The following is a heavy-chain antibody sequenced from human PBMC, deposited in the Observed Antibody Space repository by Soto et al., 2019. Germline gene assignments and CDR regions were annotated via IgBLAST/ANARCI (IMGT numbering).Heavy chain of an antibody. CDR2: ISSSSSTI. Sequence: GGSLRLSCAASGFTFSSYSMNWVRQAPGKGLEWVSYISSSSSTIYYADSVKGRFTISRDNAKNSLYLQMNSLRAEDTAVYYCARELRYFDWLFPATSSADFDYWGQGTLVTVSS. CDR3: ARELRYFDWLFPATSSADFDY. D-gene: IGHD3-9*01. V-gene: IGHV3-48*01. J-gene: IGHJ4*02. CDR1: GFTFSSYS.